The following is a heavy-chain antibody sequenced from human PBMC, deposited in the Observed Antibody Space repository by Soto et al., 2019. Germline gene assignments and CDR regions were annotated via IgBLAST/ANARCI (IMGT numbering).Heavy chain of an antibody. D-gene: IGHD5-18*01. V-gene: IGHV1-8*01. CDR1: GYTFTNND. Sequence: QVQLVQSGAELKKPGASVRVSCKASGYTFTNNDVTWVRQATGQGLEWMGWMNPGSGDTGYAQKFQCRVTMTRDISIATAYMELSSLRSEDTAIYYCARMASFGSLNWFDPWGQGTLVTVSS. J-gene: IGHJ5*01. CDR3: ARMASFGSLNWFDP. CDR2: MNPGSGDT.